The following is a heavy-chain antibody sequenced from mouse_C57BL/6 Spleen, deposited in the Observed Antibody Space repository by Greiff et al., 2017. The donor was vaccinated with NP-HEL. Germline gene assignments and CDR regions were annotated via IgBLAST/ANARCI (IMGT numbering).Heavy chain of an antibody. J-gene: IGHJ4*01. D-gene: IGHD2-4*01. CDR2: IYPGDGDT. Sequence: QVQLQQSGPELVKPGASVKISCKASGYAFSSSWMNWVKQRPGKGLEWIGRIYPGDGDTNYNGKFKGKATLTADKSSSTAYMQLSSLTSEDSAVYFCARLSYDYDDAMDYWGQGTSVTVSS. CDR3: ARLSYDYDDAMDY. CDR1: GYAFSSSW. V-gene: IGHV1-82*01.